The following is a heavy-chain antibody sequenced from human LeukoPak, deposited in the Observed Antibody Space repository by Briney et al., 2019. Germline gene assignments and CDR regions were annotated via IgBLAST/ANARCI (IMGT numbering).Heavy chain of an antibody. V-gene: IGHV3-48*03. J-gene: IGHJ4*02. CDR3: VRAAVSTVGRINFDL. CDR1: GFTITPYE. D-gene: IGHD5-24*01. CDR2: INLSGSII. Sequence: PGGALPLSCTASGFTITPYEMNWLRQAAGKGLEGVGDINLSGSIIYYAESVKGRFTISRDNAKKSLFLQMTGLRVDDTAIYYCVRAAVSTVGRINFDLWGQGTLVTVSP.